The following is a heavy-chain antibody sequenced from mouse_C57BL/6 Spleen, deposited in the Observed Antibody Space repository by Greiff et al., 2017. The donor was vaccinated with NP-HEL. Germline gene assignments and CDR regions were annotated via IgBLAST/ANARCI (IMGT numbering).Heavy chain of an antibody. Sequence: VQLQQSGAELVRPGASVTLSCKASGYTFTDYEMHWVKQTPVHGLEWIGAIDPETGGTAYNQKFKGKAILTADKSSSTAYMELRSLTSEDSAVYYSTRWGVDYYGSSPYYAMDYWGQGTSVTVSS. CDR1: GYTFTDYE. V-gene: IGHV1-15*01. J-gene: IGHJ4*01. CDR3: TRWGVDYYGSSPYYAMDY. CDR2: IDPETGGT. D-gene: IGHD1-1*01.